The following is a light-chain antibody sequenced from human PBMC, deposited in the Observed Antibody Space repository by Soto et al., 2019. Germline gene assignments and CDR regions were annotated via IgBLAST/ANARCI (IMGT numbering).Light chain of an antibody. V-gene: IGKV3-20*01. J-gene: IGKJ1*01. CDR1: QSVRTNY. CDR3: HQYGSSSWT. Sequence: EIVLTQSPGTLSLSAGARATRSCRASQSVRTNYLAWYQQKPGQAPRLLIYGASSRATGIPDRFSGSVSGTDFTLTISRLEPEDFAVYYCHQYGSSSWTFGQGTKVDIK. CDR2: GAS.